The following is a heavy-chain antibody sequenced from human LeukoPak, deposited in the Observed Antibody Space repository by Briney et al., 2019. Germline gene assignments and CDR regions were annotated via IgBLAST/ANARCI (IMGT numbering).Heavy chain of an antibody. V-gene: IGHV3-7*03. CDR1: GFILSNFW. CDR2: IKQDATVK. D-gene: IGHD6-19*01. CDR3: AKDMWDSSGWYYDY. J-gene: IGHJ4*02. Sequence: GGSLRLSCSASGFILSNFWMSWVRQAPGKGLEWVANIKQDATVKSYLGSVTGRFTISRDNAKNSLYLQMNSLRAEDTALYYCAKDMWDSSGWYYDYWGQGTLVTVSS.